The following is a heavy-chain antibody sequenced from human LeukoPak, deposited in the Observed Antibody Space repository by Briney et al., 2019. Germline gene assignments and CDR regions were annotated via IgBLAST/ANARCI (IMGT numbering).Heavy chain of an antibody. CDR1: GFTFSSYG. CDR2: IRYDGSNK. J-gene: IGHJ3*02. CDR3: ARDTTLKARSRNKLDAFDI. Sequence: PGGSLRLSCAASGFTFSSYGMHWVRQAPGKGLEWVAFIRYDGSNKYYADSVKGRFTISRDNAKNSLYLQMNSLRAEDTAVYYCARDTTLKARSRNKLDAFDIWGQGTMVTVSS. D-gene: IGHD1-1*01. V-gene: IGHV3-30*02.